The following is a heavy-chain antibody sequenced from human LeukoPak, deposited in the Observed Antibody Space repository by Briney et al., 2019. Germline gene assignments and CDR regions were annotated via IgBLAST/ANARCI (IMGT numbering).Heavy chain of an antibody. J-gene: IGHJ4*02. V-gene: IGHV1-2*02. D-gene: IGHD1-20*01. Sequence: GASVKASCKASGYTFTGYYMHWVRQAPGQGLEWMGWINPNSGGTNYAQKFQGRVTMTRDTSISTAYMELSRLRSDDTAVYYCARAQHGGITGNNSLDYWGQGTLVTVSS. CDR2: INPNSGGT. CDR3: ARAQHGGITGNNSLDY. CDR1: GYTFTGYY.